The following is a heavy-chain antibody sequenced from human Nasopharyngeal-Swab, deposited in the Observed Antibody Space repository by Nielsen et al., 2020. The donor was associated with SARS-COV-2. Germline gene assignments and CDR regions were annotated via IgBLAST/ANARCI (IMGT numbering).Heavy chain of an antibody. CDR2: ISYDGSNK. J-gene: IGHJ3*02. CDR3: ARGGNDYGDYDAFDI. Sequence: GESLKISCAASGFTFSSYAMHWGRQAGDEGQEWGAVISYDGSNKYYADSVKGRFTISRDNSKNTLYLQMNSLRAEETAVYYCARGGNDYGDYDAFDIWGQGTMVTVSS. CDR1: GFTFSSYA. V-gene: IGHV3-30-3*01. D-gene: IGHD4-17*01.